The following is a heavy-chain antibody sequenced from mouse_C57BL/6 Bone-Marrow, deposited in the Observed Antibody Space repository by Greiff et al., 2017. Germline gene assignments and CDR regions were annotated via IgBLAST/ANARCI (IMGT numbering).Heavy chain of an antibody. Sequence: VQLVESGAELVRPGTSVKVSCKASGYAFTNYLIEWVKQRPGQGLEWIGVINPGSGGTNYNEKFKGKATLTAAKSSSTAYMQLSSLTSEDSAVYFCARLPYYYGSTYAMDYWGQGTSVTVSS. CDR3: ARLPYYYGSTYAMDY. V-gene: IGHV1-54*01. J-gene: IGHJ4*01. CDR1: GYAFTNYL. CDR2: INPGSGGT. D-gene: IGHD1-1*01.